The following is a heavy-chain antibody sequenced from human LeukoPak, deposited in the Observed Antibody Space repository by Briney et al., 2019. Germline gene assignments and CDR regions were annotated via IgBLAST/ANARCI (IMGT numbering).Heavy chain of an antibody. CDR3: ATVGGSCSSSNCFAYFAY. J-gene: IGHJ4*02. CDR1: GFTFSSYG. Sequence: GGSLRLPCAASGFTFSSYGMHWVRQAPGKGLEWVAVIWYDGSNKYYADSVKGRFTISRDTSENTLYLQMNSLRADDTAVYYCATVGGSCSSSNCFAYFAYWGQGTLLTVSS. CDR2: IWYDGSNK. D-gene: IGHD2-2*01. V-gene: IGHV3-33*01.